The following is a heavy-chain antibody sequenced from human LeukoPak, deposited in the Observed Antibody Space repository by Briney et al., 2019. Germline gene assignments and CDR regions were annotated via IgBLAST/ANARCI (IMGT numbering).Heavy chain of an antibody. Sequence: GRSLRLSCAASGFTFDDYAMHWVRQAPGKGLEWVSGISWNSGSIGYADSVKGRFTISRDNAKNSLYLQMNSLRAEDTALYYCAKDMGRYYYYGMDVWGQGTTVTVSS. V-gene: IGHV3-9*01. CDR3: AKDMGRYYYYGMDV. J-gene: IGHJ6*02. D-gene: IGHD1-26*01. CDR1: GFTFDDYA. CDR2: ISWNSGSI.